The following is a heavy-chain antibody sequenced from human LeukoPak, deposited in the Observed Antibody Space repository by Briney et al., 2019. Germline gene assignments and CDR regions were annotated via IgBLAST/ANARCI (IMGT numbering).Heavy chain of an antibody. Sequence: GGSLRLSCAASGFTFSSYSMNWVRQAPGKGLEWVSSISTSSSYIHYADSVKGRFTISRDNSKNTLYLQMNSLRAEDTAVYYCAKINGYDILTGYYYYMDVWGKGTTVTISS. CDR3: AKINGYDILTGYYYYMDV. CDR2: ISTSSSYI. J-gene: IGHJ6*03. V-gene: IGHV3-21*04. CDR1: GFTFSSYS. D-gene: IGHD3-9*01.